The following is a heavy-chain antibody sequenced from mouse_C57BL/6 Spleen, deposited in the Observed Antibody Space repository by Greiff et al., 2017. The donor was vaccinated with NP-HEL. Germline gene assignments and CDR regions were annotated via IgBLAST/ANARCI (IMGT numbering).Heavy chain of an antibody. J-gene: IGHJ3*01. CDR3: ARSPNYDYDQGAWFAY. CDR1: GFTFTDYY. V-gene: IGHV7-3*01. D-gene: IGHD2-4*01. CDR2: IRNKANGYTI. Sequence: EVKLVESGGGLVQPGGSLSLSCAASGFTFTDYYMSWVRQPPGKALEWLGFIRNKANGYTIEYSASVKGRFTISRDNSQSILYLQMNALRAEDSATYYCARSPNYDYDQGAWFAYWGQGTLVTVSA.